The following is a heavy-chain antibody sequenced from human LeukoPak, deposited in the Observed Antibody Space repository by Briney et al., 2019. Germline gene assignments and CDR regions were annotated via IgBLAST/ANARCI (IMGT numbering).Heavy chain of an antibody. Sequence: GGSLRLSCAASGFTFSVYYMSWIRQTPGKGLEWVSYISSSGSSIYYADSVKGRFTISRDNAKNSLYLQMNSLTVEDTAVYYCARDTPHYCDSSGYYPVDYWGQGTLVTVSS. V-gene: IGHV3-11*04. CDR3: ARDTPHYCDSSGYYPVDY. J-gene: IGHJ4*02. CDR1: GFTFSVYY. D-gene: IGHD3-22*01. CDR2: ISSSGSSI.